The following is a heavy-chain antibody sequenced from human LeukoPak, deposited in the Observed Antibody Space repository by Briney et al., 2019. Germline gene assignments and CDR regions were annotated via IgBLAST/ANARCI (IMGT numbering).Heavy chain of an antibody. CDR1: GFTFSSYS. CDR3: ARALIVGATTSGVDY. D-gene: IGHD1-26*01. V-gene: IGHV3-21*01. J-gene: IGHJ4*02. CDR2: ISSSSSYI. Sequence: GGSLRLSCAASGFTFSSYSMNWVRQAPGKGLEWVSSISSSSSYIYYADSVKGRFTISRDNAKNSLYLQMNSLRAEDTAVYYCARALIVGATTSGVDYWGQGTLVTVSS.